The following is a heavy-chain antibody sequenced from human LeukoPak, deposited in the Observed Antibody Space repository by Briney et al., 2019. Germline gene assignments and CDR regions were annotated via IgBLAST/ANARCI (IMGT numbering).Heavy chain of an antibody. Sequence: SETLSLTCTVSGGSISSIVYYWGWIRQPPGKALEWIGSIHYSGSTYYNPSLKSRVAISVDTSENRFSLRLSSVTAADTAVYYCARQIAAATLYYFDHWGQGTLVTVSS. CDR2: IHYSGST. CDR3: ARQIAAATLYYFDH. V-gene: IGHV4-39*01. J-gene: IGHJ4*02. CDR1: GGSISSIVYY. D-gene: IGHD6-13*01.